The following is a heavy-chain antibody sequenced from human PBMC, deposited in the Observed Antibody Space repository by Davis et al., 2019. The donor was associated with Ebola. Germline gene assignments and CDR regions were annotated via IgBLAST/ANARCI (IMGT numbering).Heavy chain of an antibody. CDR3: ARAQFPTTSDH. CDR1: GYTFTSYG. D-gene: IGHD1-1*01. V-gene: IGHV1-18*04. Sequence: ASVTVSCKASGYTFTSYGVTWVRQAPGQGLEWLGWINPHNGNTNYAQSVQGRVTMTTDTSTTTAYIEVGSLRSDDTAVYYCARAQFPTTSDHWGQGTLVTVSS. J-gene: IGHJ4*02. CDR2: INPHNGNT.